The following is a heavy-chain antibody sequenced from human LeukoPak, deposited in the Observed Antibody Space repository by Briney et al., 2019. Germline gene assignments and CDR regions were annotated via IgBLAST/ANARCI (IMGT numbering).Heavy chain of an antibody. V-gene: IGHV3-30*18. J-gene: IGHJ4*02. Sequence: QSGGSLRLSCAASGFTFSSYGMHWVRQAPGKGLEWVAVISYDGSNKYYADSVKGRFTISRDNSKNTLYLQMNSLRAEDTAVYYCAKDLCYWGQGTLVTVSS. CDR3: AKDLCY. CDR1: GFTFSSYG. D-gene: IGHD3-10*01. CDR2: ISYDGSNK.